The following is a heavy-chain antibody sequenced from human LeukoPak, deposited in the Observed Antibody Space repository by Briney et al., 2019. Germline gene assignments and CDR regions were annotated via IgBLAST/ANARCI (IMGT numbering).Heavy chain of an antibody. D-gene: IGHD6-19*01. V-gene: IGHV4-39*01. J-gene: IGHJ4*02. Sequence: SEILSLTCTVSGGSISSSSYYWGWIRQPPGKGLEWIGSIYYSGSTYYNPSLKSRVTISVDTSKNQFSLKLSSVTAADTAVYYCASLSSGWYSPIKDYWGQGTLVTVSS. CDR2: IYYSGST. CDR1: GGSISSSSYY. CDR3: ASLSSGWYSPIKDY.